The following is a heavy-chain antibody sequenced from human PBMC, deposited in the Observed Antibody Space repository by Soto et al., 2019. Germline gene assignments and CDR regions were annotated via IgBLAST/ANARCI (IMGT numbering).Heavy chain of an antibody. J-gene: IGHJ4*02. CDR1: GSIFPDAW. CDR2: VKTKAQGERK. CDR3: TTGSVEGY. D-gene: IGHD2-15*01. Sequence: EVQLVESGGGLVRPGGPLSLPGATSGSIFPDAWMNWVGQAPGKGLEWVGRVKTKAQGERKDYGEAVRGRFTISRDDSKNSLHLQMTSLRTEDTAVYYCTTGSVEGYWGQGVLVTVSS. V-gene: IGHV3-15*07.